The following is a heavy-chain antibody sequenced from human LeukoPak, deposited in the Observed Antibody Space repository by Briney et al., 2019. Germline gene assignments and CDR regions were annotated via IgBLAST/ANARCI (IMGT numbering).Heavy chain of an antibody. V-gene: IGHV4-61*02. CDR1: GGSISSGSYY. CDR2: IYISGIT. D-gene: IGHD2-2*01. CDR3: AGGDIVVVPAAHRIDY. J-gene: IGHJ4*02. Sequence: SGTLSLTCTVSGGSISSGSYYWSWIRQPAGKGLEWIGRIYISGITNYNPSLKSRVTISIETSKNQFSLKLSSVTAADTAVYYCAGGDIVVVPAAHRIDYWGQGTLVTVSS.